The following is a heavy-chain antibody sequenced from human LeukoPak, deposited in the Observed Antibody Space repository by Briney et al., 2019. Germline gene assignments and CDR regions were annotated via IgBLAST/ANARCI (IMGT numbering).Heavy chain of an antibody. J-gene: IGHJ5*02. Sequence: SETLSLTCAVYGGSFSGYYWSWIRQPPGKGLEWIGEINHIGSTNYNPSLKSRVTISVDTSKNQFSLKLSSVAAADTAVYYCARSRRYYDILTGPGQSRWFDPWGQGTPVTVSS. V-gene: IGHV4-34*01. CDR1: GGSFSGYY. CDR3: ARSRRYYDILTGPGQSRWFDP. D-gene: IGHD3-9*01. CDR2: INHIGST.